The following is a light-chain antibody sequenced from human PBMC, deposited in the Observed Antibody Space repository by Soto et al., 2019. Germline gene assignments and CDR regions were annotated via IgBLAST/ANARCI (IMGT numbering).Light chain of an antibody. Sequence: QSVLTQPPSASGSPGQSVTISCTGTSSDVGDYNYVSWYQQHPGKAPKLMIYEVTKRPSGVPDRFSGSKSGNTASLTVSGLQAEDEADYYCSSYAGSLDVFGTGTKLTVL. J-gene: IGLJ1*01. CDR3: SSYAGSLDV. CDR2: EVT. CDR1: SSDVGDYNY. V-gene: IGLV2-8*01.